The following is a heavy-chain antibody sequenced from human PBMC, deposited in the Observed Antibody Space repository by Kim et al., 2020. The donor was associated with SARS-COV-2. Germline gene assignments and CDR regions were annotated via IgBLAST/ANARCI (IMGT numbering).Heavy chain of an antibody. CDR1: GFTFSSYG. D-gene: IGHD6-19*01. CDR2: ISYDGSNK. CDR3: AKARVSDRQWLVSPMYYFDY. V-gene: IGHV3-30*18. Sequence: GGSLRLSCAASGFTFSSYGMHWVRQAPGKGLEWVAVISYDGSNKYYADSVKGRFTISRDNSKNTLYLQMNSLRAEDTAVYYCAKARVSDRQWLVSPMYYFDYWGQGTLVTVSS. J-gene: IGHJ4*02.